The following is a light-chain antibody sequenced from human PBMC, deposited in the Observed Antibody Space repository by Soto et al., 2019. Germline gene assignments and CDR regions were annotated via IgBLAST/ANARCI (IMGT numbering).Light chain of an antibody. J-gene: IGLJ3*02. Sequence: QSALTQPASVSGPPGQSITISCTGTSSDVGAYNYVSWYQQHPGKAPKLIIYEVSNRPSGVSNRFSGSKSGNTASLTVSGLQAEDEADYYCSSYSSVTTLWVFGGGTKLTVL. V-gene: IGLV2-14*01. CDR3: SSYSSVTTLWV. CDR1: SSDVGAYNY. CDR2: EVS.